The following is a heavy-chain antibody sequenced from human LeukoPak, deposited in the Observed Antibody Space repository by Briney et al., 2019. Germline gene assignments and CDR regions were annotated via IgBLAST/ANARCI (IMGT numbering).Heavy chain of an antibody. CDR3: ARGHVRGGSYYKDY. CDR1: GGSFSGYY. Sequence: SETLSLTCAVYGGSFSGYYWTWIRQPPGKGLEWIGEINHSGSTNYNPSLKSRVTISVDTSKNQFSLKLSSVTAADTAVYYCARGHVRGGSYYKDYWGQGTLVTVSS. V-gene: IGHV4-34*01. J-gene: IGHJ4*02. CDR2: INHSGST. D-gene: IGHD1-26*01.